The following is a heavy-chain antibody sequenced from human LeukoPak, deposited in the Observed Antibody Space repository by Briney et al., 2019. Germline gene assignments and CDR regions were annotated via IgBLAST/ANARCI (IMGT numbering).Heavy chain of an antibody. J-gene: IGHJ3*02. CDR3: ARTTGYSYGYDAFDI. Sequence: GGSLRLSCAASGFTFSSYWMHWVRQAPGKGLVWVSRINSDGSSTSYADSVKGRFTISRDNAKNTLYLQMNSLRAEDTAAYFCARTTGYSYGYDAFDIWGQGTMVTVSS. D-gene: IGHD5-18*01. CDR1: GFTFSSYW. CDR2: INSDGSST. V-gene: IGHV3-74*01.